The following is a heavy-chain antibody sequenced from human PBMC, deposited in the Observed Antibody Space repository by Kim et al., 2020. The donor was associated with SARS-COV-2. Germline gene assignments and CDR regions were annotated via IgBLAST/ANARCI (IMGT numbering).Heavy chain of an antibody. J-gene: IGHJ4*02. D-gene: IGHD2-21*02. V-gene: IGHV3-20*01. CDR2: INWNGGST. Sequence: GGSLRLSCAASGFTFDDYGMSWVRQAPGKGLEWVSGINWNGGSTGYADSVKGRFTISRDNAKNSLYLQMNSLRAEDTALYHCARVAYCGGDCYSYYFDYWGQGTLVTVSS. CDR3: ARVAYCGGDCYSYYFDY. CDR1: GFTFDDYG.